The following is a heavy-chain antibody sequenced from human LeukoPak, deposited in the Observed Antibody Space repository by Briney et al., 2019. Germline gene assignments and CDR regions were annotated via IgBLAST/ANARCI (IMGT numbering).Heavy chain of an antibody. CDR3: AKGYYGSGSYGWFDY. CDR1: GFTFSSYG. CDR2: ISGTGDRT. V-gene: IGHV3-23*01. Sequence: GGSLRLSCAASGFTFSSYGMHWVRQAPGKGLEWVSTISGTGDRTYYADSVKGRFTISRDNSKNTLFLHMNSLRAEGTAVYSCAKGYYGSGSYGWFDYWGQGTLVTVSS. D-gene: IGHD3-10*01. J-gene: IGHJ4*02.